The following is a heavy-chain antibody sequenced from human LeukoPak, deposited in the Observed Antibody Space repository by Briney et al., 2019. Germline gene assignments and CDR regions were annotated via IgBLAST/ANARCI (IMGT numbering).Heavy chain of an antibody. D-gene: IGHD6-13*01. CDR1: GGSISSSSYY. CDR3: ARQEIAAAGTTADY. V-gene: IGHV4-39*01. CDR2: IYYSGST. Sequence: SETLSLTCTVSGGSISSSSYYWGWIRQPPGKGLEWMGSIYYSGSTYYSPSLKSRVTISVDTTRNHFSLKLSSVTAADTAVYYCARQEIAAAGTTADYWGQGTLVTVSS. J-gene: IGHJ4*02.